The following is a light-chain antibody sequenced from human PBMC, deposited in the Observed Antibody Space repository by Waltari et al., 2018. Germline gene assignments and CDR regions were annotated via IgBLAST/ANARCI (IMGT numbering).Light chain of an antibody. V-gene: IGKV3-15*01. J-gene: IGKJ1*01. CDR2: GAS. CDR3: QQYNNWPPP. CDR1: QSVSSN. Sequence: EIVMTQSPATLSVSPGERATLSCRASQSVSSNLAWYQQKPGQTPRLLIYGASTRATGNPARFRGSGSGTEFTLTISSLQSEDFAVYYCQQYNNWPPPFGQGTKVEIK.